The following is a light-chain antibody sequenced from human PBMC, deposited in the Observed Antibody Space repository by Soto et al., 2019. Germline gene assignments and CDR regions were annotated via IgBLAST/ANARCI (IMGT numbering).Light chain of an antibody. CDR1: SSDVGAYTY. CDR2: EVS. V-gene: IGLV2-14*01. Sequence: QSALTQPASVSGSPGQSITISCTGSSSDVGAYTYVSWYQQHPGKAPKLMIFEVSDRPSGVSNRFSGSKSGNTASLTISGLQAEDAADYYCSSYTTSNTLVVGGGTKLTVL. J-gene: IGLJ2*01. CDR3: SSYTTSNTLV.